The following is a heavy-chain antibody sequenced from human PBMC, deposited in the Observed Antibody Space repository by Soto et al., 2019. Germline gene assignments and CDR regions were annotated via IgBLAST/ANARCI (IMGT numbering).Heavy chain of an antibody. CDR1: GFTFSSYW. Sequence: EVQLVESGGGLVQPGGSLTLSCAASGFTFSSYWMHWVRQAPGKGVVWVSRINPDGRGTNYADSVKGRFTISRDNAKNTLYLQMNRLRPEDKAVYYCARVGQGAWYFDLWGSGSLVTLSS. CDR2: INPDGRGT. J-gene: IGHJ2*01. CDR3: ARVGQGAWYFDL. V-gene: IGHV3-74*01. D-gene: IGHD1-26*01.